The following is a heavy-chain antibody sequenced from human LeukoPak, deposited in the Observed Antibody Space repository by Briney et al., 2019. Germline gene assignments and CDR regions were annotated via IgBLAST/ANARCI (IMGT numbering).Heavy chain of an antibody. CDR2: IYYSGST. CDR3: ARGGLRGYSYGQRFDY. J-gene: IGHJ4*02. D-gene: IGHD5-18*01. Sequence: SETLSLTCNVSGDSISTYYRGWIRQPPGKGLDWIGYIYYSGSTNYNPSLKSRVTISVDTSKNQFSLKLSSVTAADTAVYYCARGGLRGYSYGQRFDYWGQGILVTVSS. V-gene: IGHV4-59*01. CDR1: GDSISTYY.